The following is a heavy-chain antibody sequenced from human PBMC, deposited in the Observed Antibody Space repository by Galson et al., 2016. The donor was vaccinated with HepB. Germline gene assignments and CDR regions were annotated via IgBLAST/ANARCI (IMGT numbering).Heavy chain of an antibody. D-gene: IGHD3/OR15-3a*01. CDR3: ATVIIDFSTGSSSKSAFET. CDR1: GYSFSSYA. J-gene: IGHJ3*02. CDR2: INASEGNT. Sequence: SVKVSCKASGYSFSSYAFHWVRQAPGQRLEWLGWINASEGNTEYSQKFQGRVSFTSDTSATTVYMELSRLRQEDTAVYFCATVIIDFSTGSSSKSAFETWGQGTRLTVSS. V-gene: IGHV1-3*01.